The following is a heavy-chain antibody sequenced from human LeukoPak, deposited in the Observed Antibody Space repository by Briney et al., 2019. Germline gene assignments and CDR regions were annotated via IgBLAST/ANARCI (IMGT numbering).Heavy chain of an antibody. V-gene: IGHV3-33*01. Sequence: PGRSLRLPCAASGFTFSSYGMHWVRQAPGKGLEWVAVIWYDGSNKYYADSVKGRFTISRDNSKNTLYLQMNSLRAEDTAVYYCARDEQLLWFGEYWGQGTLVTVSS. J-gene: IGHJ4*02. CDR1: GFTFSSYG. CDR2: IWYDGSNK. D-gene: IGHD3-10*01. CDR3: ARDEQLLWFGEY.